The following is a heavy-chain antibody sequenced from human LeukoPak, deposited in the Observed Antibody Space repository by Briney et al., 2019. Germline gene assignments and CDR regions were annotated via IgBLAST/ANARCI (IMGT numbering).Heavy chain of an antibody. CDR3: ARSWRDGDYVWIFDY. D-gene: IGHD4-17*01. V-gene: IGHV1-69*13. J-gene: IGHJ4*02. CDR2: IIPIFGTA. Sequence: GASVTVSCKASGGTFSSYAISWVRQAPGQGLEWMGGIIPIFGTANYAQKFQGRVTITADESTSTAYMELSSLRSEDTAVYYCARSWRDGDYVWIFDYWGQGTLVTVSS. CDR1: GGTFSSYA.